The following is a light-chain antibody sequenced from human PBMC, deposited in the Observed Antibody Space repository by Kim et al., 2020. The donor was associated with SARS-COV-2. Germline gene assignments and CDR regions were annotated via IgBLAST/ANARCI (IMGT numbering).Light chain of an antibody. V-gene: IGKV3-15*01. CDR3: QQYNDWPPGDT. CDR1: QSVSNN. Sequence: EIVMTQSPVTLSVSPGERATLSCRASQSVSNNLAWYQQKPGQAPRLLIYGASTRATGIPARFSGSGSGTEFTLTISSLQSEDFAVYYCQQYNDWPPGDTFGQGTKLEI. CDR2: GAS. J-gene: IGKJ2*01.